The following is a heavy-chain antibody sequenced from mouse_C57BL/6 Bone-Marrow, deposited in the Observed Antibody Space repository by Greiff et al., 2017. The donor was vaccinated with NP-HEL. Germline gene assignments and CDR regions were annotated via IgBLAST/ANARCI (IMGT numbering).Heavy chain of an antibody. CDR1: GFTFNTYA. V-gene: IGHV10-3*01. CDR2: IRSKSSNYAT. CDR3: VRDVGRLNLFAY. J-gene: IGHJ3*01. Sequence: EADGGLVQPKGSLKLSCAASGFTFNTYAMHWVRQAPGKGLEWVARIRSKSSNYATYYADSVKDRFTISRDDSQSMLYLQMNNLKTEDTAMYYCVRDVGRLNLFAYWGQGTLVTVSA.